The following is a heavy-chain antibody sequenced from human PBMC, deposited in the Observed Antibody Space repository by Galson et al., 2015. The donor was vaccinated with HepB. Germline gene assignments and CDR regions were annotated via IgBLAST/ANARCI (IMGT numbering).Heavy chain of an antibody. D-gene: IGHD1-26*01. Sequence: SLRLSCAASGFTFSGYSMNWVRQAPGKGLEWVSYISTSSDTIYYADSVKGRFTISGDNAKNSLFLQMYSLRAEDTAVYYCARGRGSYSSDYWGRGTLVTVSS. CDR3: ARGRGSYSSDY. CDR2: ISTSSDTI. V-gene: IGHV3-48*01. CDR1: GFTFSGYS. J-gene: IGHJ4*02.